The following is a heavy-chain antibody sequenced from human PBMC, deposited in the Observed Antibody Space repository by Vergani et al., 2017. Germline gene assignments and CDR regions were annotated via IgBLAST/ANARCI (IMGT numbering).Heavy chain of an antibody. CDR2: ISSSGDNT. CDR1: GFTFSSYA. CDR3: AKHNWNFIGAFDI. D-gene: IGHD1-7*01. V-gene: IGHV3-23*01. Sequence: EVQLLESGGGLVQPGGSLRLSCAASGFTFSSYAMSWVRQAPGKGLEWVSTISSSGDNTYYADYVKGRFTVSRDNSKNTLYLQMNSLRAEDTAVYYCAKHNWNFIGAFDIWGQGTMVTVSS. J-gene: IGHJ3*02.